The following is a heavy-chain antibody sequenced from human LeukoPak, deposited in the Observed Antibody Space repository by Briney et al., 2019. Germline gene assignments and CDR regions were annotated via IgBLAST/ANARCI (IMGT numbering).Heavy chain of an antibody. J-gene: IGHJ4*02. CDR1: GGSISTNSYY. V-gene: IGHV4-39*07. CDR3: ARGEDYFDY. CDR2: IYYSGST. Sequence: SETLSLTCTVSGGSISTNSYYWGWIRQPPGKGLEWIGSIYYSGSTYYNPSLKSRVTISVDRSKNQFSLKLSSVTAADTAVYYCARGEDYFDYWGQGTLVTVSS. D-gene: IGHD1-26*01.